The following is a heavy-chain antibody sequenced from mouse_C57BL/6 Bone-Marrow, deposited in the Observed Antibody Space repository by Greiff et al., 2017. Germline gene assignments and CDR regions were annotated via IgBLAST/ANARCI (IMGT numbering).Heavy chain of an antibody. J-gene: IGHJ2*01. V-gene: IGHV1-81*01. CDR2: IYPRSGNT. CDR1: GYTFTSYG. CDR3: ARNREGYITTVVADY. D-gene: IGHD1-1*01. Sequence: VKLVESGAELARPGASVKLSCKASGYTFTSYGISWVKQRTGQGLEWIGEIYPRSGNTYYNEKFKGKVTLTADKSSSTAYMELRSLTSEDSAVYFCARNREGYITTVVADYWGQGTTLTVSS.